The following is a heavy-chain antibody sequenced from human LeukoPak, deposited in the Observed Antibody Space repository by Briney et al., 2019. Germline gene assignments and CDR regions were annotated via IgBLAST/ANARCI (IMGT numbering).Heavy chain of an antibody. J-gene: IGHJ1*01. Sequence: SVKVSCKASGGTFSSYAISWVRQAPGQGLEWMGGIIPIFGTANYAQKFQDRVTITTDESTSTVYMELSSLRSEDTAVYYCAREVRCSGGSCYLSEYFQHWGQGTLVTVSS. D-gene: IGHD2-15*01. V-gene: IGHV1-69*05. CDR2: IIPIFGTA. CDR3: AREVRCSGGSCYLSEYFQH. CDR1: GGTFSSYA.